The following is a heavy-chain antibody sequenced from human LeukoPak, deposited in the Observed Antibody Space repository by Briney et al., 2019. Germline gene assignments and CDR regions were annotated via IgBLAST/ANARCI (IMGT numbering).Heavy chain of an antibody. J-gene: IGHJ4*02. D-gene: IGHD1-26*01. V-gene: IGHV3-21*01. CDR2: ISSGSAFI. Sequence: GGSLRLSCTASGFTFSSYSMNWVRQAPGKGLEWVSSISSGSAFIYYADSVKGRFTISRDNAKKSLYLQMNSLRAEDTAVYYCAKDRQIVGAMLYVDYWGQGTLVTVSS. CDR3: AKDRQIVGAMLYVDY. CDR1: GFTFSSYS.